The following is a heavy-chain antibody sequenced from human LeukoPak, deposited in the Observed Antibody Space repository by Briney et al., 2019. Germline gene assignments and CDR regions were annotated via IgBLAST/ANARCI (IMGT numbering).Heavy chain of an antibody. CDR1: RFTFSXXX. V-gene: IGHV3-7*01. Sequence: SRFTFSXXXXXWXRXAPGKGLEWVANINQDGSDVYYADSVKGRFTISRDNAKSSLFLQMNSLRVDDTAIYYCARGPQDYWGQGTLVTVSS. J-gene: IGHJ4*02. CDR3: ARGPQDY. CDR2: INQDGSDV.